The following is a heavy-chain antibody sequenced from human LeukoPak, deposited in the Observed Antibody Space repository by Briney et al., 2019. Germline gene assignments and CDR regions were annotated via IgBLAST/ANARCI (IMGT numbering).Heavy chain of an antibody. V-gene: IGHV3-13*01. CDR2: IGTAGDT. J-gene: IGHJ6*02. Sequence: GGSLRLSCAASGFTFSSYDMHWVRQATGKGLEWVSAIGTAGDTYYPGSVKGRFTISRENAKNSLYLQMNSLRAGDTAVYYCARAWYGSGSYHYYYYGMDVWGQGTTVTVSS. D-gene: IGHD3-10*01. CDR3: ARAWYGSGSYHYYYYGMDV. CDR1: GFTFSSYD.